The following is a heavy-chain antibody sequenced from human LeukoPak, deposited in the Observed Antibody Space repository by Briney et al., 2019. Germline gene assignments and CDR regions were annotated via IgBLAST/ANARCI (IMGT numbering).Heavy chain of an antibody. D-gene: IGHD1-26*01. Sequence: PGWSLRLSCAASGFTFSSYGMHWVRQAPGKGLEWVTFISYDGNNRKYADSVAGRFTISRDNSKNTLYLEMNSVRPEDTALYYCVRKIGSPPSPGHFDYWGQGTLVTVSS. CDR3: VRKIGSPPSPGHFDY. CDR2: ISYDGNNR. J-gene: IGHJ4*02. CDR1: GFTFSSYG. V-gene: IGHV3-30*03.